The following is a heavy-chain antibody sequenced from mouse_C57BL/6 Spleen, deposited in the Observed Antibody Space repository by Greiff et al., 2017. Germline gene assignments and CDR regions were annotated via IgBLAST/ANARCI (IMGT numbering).Heavy chain of an antibody. J-gene: IGHJ2*01. V-gene: IGHV5-6*02. CDR3: AREGAGTWNYFDY. CDR1: GFTFSSYG. D-gene: IGHD4-1*01. Sequence: EVKLVESGGDLVKPGGSLKLSCAASGFTFSSYGMSWVRQTPDKRLEWVATISSGGSYTYYPDSVKGRFTISIDNAKNTLYLQMSSLKSEDTAMCYCAREGAGTWNYFDYWGQGTPLTVSS. CDR2: ISSGGSYT.